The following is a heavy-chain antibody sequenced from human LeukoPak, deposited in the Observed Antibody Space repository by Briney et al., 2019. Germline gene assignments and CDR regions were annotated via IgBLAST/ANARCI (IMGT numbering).Heavy chain of an antibody. J-gene: IGHJ6*02. D-gene: IGHD6-19*01. V-gene: IGHV3-30-3*01. CDR3: ARAGDSSGWYYYYYYGMDV. CDR1: GFTFSSYA. CDR2: KSYDGSNK. Sequence: GGSLRLSCAASGFTFSSYAMHWVRQAPGKGLEWVAVKSYDGSNKYYADSVKGRFTISRDNSKNTLYLQMNSLRAEDTAVYYCARAGDSSGWYYYYYYGMDVWGQGTTVTVSS.